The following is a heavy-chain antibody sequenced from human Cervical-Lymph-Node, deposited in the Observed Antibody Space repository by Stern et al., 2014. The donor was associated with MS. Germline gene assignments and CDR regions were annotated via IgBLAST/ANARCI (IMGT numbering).Heavy chain of an antibody. CDR1: GYTFTSYA. Sequence: VQLVESGSELKKPGASVKVSCKASGYTFTSYAMNWVRQAPGQGLEWMGWINTKTGNPTYAQGFTGRFVFSLDTSVNTAYLQISSLKAEDTAVYYCARLSSGVYSSNWGSDYWGQGTLVTVSS. CDR2: INTKTGNP. D-gene: IGHD6-13*01. CDR3: ARLSSGVYSSNWGSDY. J-gene: IGHJ4*02. V-gene: IGHV7-4-1*02.